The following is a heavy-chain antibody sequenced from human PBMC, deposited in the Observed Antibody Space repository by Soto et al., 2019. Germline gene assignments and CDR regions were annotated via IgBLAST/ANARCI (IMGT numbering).Heavy chain of an antibody. CDR3: ARDKSDLRFLEWSYYFDY. D-gene: IGHD3-3*01. J-gene: IGHJ4*02. V-gene: IGHV3-30-3*01. CDR1: GFTFSNYA. Sequence: QVQLVESGGGVVQPGRSLRLSCAPSGFTFSNYAMHWVRQAPGKGLEWVAVISYDGSNKYYADSVKGRFTISRDNPKNTXXLQMNSLRAEDTAVYYCARDKSDLRFLEWSYYFDYWGQGTLVTVSS. CDR2: ISYDGSNK.